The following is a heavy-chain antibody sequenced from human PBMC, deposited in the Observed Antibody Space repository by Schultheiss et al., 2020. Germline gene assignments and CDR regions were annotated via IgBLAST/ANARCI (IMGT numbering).Heavy chain of an antibody. V-gene: IGHV4-34*01. J-gene: IGHJ6*03. D-gene: IGHD4-17*01. CDR2: INHSGST. Sequence: SETLSLTCAVYGGSFSGYYWSWIRQPPGKGLEWIGEINHSGSTNYNPSLKSRVTISVDTSKNQFSLKLSSVTAADTAVYYCARNGPGDYPYYYYMDVWGKGTTVTVSS. CDR3: ARNGPGDYPYYYYMDV. CDR1: GGSFSGYY.